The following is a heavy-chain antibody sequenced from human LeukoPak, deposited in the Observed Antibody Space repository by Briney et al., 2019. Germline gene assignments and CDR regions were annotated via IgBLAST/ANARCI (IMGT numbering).Heavy chain of an antibody. Sequence: GGSLGLSCIASGFTFSSYAMNWVRQAPGKGLEWVSAISSSGDDTHFADSVKGRFTISRDNSKNTVHLQMNSLGAEDTAVYYCAKDSLRIPATGVEYFDHWGQGILVTVSS. CDR2: ISSSGDDT. CDR1: GFTFSSYA. D-gene: IGHD6-13*01. V-gene: IGHV3-23*01. CDR3: AKDSLRIPATGVEYFDH. J-gene: IGHJ1*01.